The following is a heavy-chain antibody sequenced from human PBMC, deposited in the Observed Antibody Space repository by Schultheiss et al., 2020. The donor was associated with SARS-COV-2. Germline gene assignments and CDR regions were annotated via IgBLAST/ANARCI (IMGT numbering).Heavy chain of an antibody. V-gene: IGHV3-21*01. Sequence: GGSLRLSCAASGFTFSSYSMNWVRQAPGKGLEWVSSISSSSSYIYYADSVKGRFTISRDNAKNSLYLQMNSLRAEDTAVYYCAREILYSSGWYEPLDYWGQGTLVTVSS. CDR2: ISSSSSYI. CDR3: AREILYSSGWYEPLDY. J-gene: IGHJ4*02. D-gene: IGHD6-19*01. CDR1: GFTFSSYS.